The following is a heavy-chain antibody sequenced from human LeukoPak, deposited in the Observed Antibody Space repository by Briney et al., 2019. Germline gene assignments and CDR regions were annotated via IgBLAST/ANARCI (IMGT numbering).Heavy chain of an antibody. D-gene: IGHD1-1*01. V-gene: IGHV3-23*01. CDR3: AKVGNGNYYYYMDV. CDR1: GFTFSSYA. J-gene: IGHJ6*03. CDR2: ISGSGGST. Sequence: GGSLRLSCAASGFTFSSYAMSWVRQAPGKGLEWVSAISGSGGSTYYTDSVKGRFTISGDNSKNTLYLQMNSLRAEDTAVYYCAKVGNGNYYYYMDVWGKGTTVTVSS.